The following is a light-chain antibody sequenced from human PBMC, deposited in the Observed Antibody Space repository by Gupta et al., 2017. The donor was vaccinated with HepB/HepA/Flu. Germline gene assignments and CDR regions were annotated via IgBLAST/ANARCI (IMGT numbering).Light chain of an antibody. V-gene: IGKV1-27*01. CDR2: TAS. CDR3: QKYNSALGWT. CDR1: QDISNY. J-gene: IGKJ1*01. Sequence: DIQMTQSPSSLSASVGARVTITCRASQDISNYLAWYQQKPGKAPKLLIYTASKLQSGVPSRFSGSGSGTDFTLTISSLQPEDVATYYCQKYNSALGWTFGQGTKVEIK.